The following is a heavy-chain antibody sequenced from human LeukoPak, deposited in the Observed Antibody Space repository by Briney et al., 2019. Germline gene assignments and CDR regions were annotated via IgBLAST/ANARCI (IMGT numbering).Heavy chain of an antibody. Sequence: SGTLSLTCAVSGGSISSSNCWSWIRQPPGKGLEWIGYIYYSGSTNYNPSLKSRVTISVDTSKNQFSLKLSSVTAADMAVYYCARVGGFWSGYWYFDLWGRGTLVTVSS. CDR1: GGSISSSNC. V-gene: IGHV4-61*01. CDR3: ARVGGFWSGYWYFDL. D-gene: IGHD3-3*01. CDR2: IYYSGST. J-gene: IGHJ2*01.